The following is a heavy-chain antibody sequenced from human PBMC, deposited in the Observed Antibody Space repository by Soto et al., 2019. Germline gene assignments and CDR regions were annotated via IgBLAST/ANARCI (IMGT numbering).Heavy chain of an antibody. CDR3: TRGSRISPYYYGMDV. CDR2: IRNKAQSHTT. D-gene: IGHD3-10*01. V-gene: IGHV3-72*01. CDR1: GFTFSDHY. Sequence: GGSLRLSCAASGFTFSDHYMDWVRQAPGKGLEWVARIRNKAQSHTTEYAASVKGRFIISRDDSRNSLYLQMNSLRIEDTAVYHCTRGSRISPYYYGMDVWGQGTTVTVSS. J-gene: IGHJ6*02.